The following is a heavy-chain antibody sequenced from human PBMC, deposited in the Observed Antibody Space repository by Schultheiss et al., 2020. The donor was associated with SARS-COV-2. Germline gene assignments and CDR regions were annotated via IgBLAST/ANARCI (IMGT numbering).Heavy chain of an antibody. CDR1: GGSISGYY. CDR2: ISYSGST. J-gene: IGHJ3*02. Sequence: GSLRLSCAVSGGSISGYYWSWIRQPPGKGLEWIGYISYSGSTNYNPSLKSRVTISVDTSKNQFSLKLSSVTAADTAVYYGALDTKGWGDAFDIWGQGTMVTVSS. V-gene: IGHV4-59*01. CDR3: ALDTKGWGDAFDI. D-gene: IGHD3-16*01.